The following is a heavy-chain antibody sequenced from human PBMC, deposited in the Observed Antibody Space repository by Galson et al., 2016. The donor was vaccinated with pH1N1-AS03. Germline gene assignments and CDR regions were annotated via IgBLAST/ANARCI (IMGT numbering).Heavy chain of an antibody. V-gene: IGHV1-46*01. Sequence: SVKVSCKASGYTFTSYYIHWVRQAPGQGREWMGIINPSDGNTNYAQRFQGRVTMTRDTSTSTAYMAPSSLSSDDPAVYYCARVSAGLTGYYYAMDVWGQGTTVTVSS. CDR2: INPSDGNT. J-gene: IGHJ6*02. CDR3: ARVSAGLTGYYYAMDV. D-gene: IGHD4/OR15-4a*01. CDR1: GYTFTSYY.